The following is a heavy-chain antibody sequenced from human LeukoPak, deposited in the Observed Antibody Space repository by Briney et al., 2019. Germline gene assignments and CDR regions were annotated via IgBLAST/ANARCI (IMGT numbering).Heavy chain of an antibody. CDR2: LIGSSGDT. J-gene: IGHJ4*02. CDR1: GFRFSNFA. CDR3: AKGAYDYIEMGYFDD. D-gene: IGHD5-12*01. Sequence: GGPLRLSCAASGFRFSNFAMSWVRQAPGKGLEWVSLLIGSSGDTLYADSVKGRFTISRDISKNRLYLQMNSLRAEDTALYYCAKGAYDYIEMGYFDDWGQGTLVTVSS. V-gene: IGHV3-23*01.